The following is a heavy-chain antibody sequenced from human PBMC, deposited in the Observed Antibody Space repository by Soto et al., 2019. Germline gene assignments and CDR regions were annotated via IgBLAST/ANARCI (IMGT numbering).Heavy chain of an antibody. Sequence: PGGSLRLSCAASGFTVSSNYMSWVRQAPGKGLEWVSVIYSGGSTYYADSVKGRFTISRDNSKNTLYLQMNSLRAEDTAVYYCARVQWHYDILTEHQGDHDYWGQGTLVTVSS. V-gene: IGHV3-66*01. CDR3: ARVQWHYDILTEHQGDHDY. D-gene: IGHD3-9*01. CDR1: GFTVSSNY. J-gene: IGHJ4*02. CDR2: IYSGGST.